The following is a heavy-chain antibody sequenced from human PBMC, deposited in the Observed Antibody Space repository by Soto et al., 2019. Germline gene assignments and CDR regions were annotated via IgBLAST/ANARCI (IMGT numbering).Heavy chain of an antibody. CDR1: GFTFSSYA. D-gene: IGHD3-22*01. CDR3: ASLPYYDSRGDAFDI. J-gene: IGHJ3*02. CDR2: ISGSGGST. V-gene: IGHV3-23*01. Sequence: GGSLRLSCAASGFTFSSYAMSWVRQAPGKGLEWVSAISGSGGSTYYADSVKGRFTISRDNSKNTLYLQMNSLRAEDTAVYYCASLPYYDSRGDAFDIWGQGTRVTVAS.